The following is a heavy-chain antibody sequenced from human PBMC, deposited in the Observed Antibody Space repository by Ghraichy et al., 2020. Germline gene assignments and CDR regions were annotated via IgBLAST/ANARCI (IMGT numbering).Heavy chain of an antibody. J-gene: IGHJ4*02. D-gene: IGHD2-15*01. CDR2: IRYDGSNK. CDR1: GFTFSSYG. V-gene: IGHV3-30*02. Sequence: LTLTCAASGFTFSSYGMHWVRQAPGKGLEWVAFIRYDGSNKYYADSVKGRFTISRDNSKNTLYLQMNSLRAEDTAVYYCATRGRAYCSGGSCYRLSDWGQGTLVTVSS. CDR3: ATRGRAYCSGGSCYRLSD.